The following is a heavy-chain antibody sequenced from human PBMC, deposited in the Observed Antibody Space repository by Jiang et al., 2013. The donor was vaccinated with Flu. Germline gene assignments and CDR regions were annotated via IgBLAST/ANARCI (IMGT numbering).Heavy chain of an antibody. D-gene: IGHD2-21*02. CDR3: VKGDNFDY. J-gene: IGHJ4*02. CDR2: ISTYNGNT. V-gene: IGHV1-18*01. CDR1: TFTNFG. Sequence: TFTNFGINWVRQAPGQGLEWMGWISTYNGNTNYAQKLQGRVTMTTDTSTSTAYMELRRLTSDDTAVYYCVKGDNFDYWGQGTLVTVSS.